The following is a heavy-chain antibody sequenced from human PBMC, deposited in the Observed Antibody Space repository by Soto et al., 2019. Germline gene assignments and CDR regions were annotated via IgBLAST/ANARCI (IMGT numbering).Heavy chain of an antibody. Sequence: SETLSLTCAVYGGSFSGYYWSWIRQPPGKGLEWIGEINHSGSTNYNPSLKSRVTISVDTSKNQFSLKLSSVTAADTAVYYCASSTRRWAYYWGQGTLVTVSS. V-gene: IGHV4-34*01. CDR3: ASSTRRWAYY. J-gene: IGHJ4*02. CDR2: INHSGST. CDR1: GGSFSGYY.